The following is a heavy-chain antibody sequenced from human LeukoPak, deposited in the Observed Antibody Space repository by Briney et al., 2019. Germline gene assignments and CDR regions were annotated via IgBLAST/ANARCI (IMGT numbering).Heavy chain of an antibody. CDR1: GYTFTSFY. CDR3: ARAGENYYDFYY. CDR2: FNPSGSTT. V-gene: IGHV1-46*01. J-gene: IGHJ4*02. D-gene: IGHD1-26*01. Sequence: ASVKVSCTASGYTFTSFYMHWVRQAPGQGLDWMGIFNPSGSTTTYAQKFQGRVTMTRDTSTSIVYMELSSLGSEDTAVYYCARAGENYYDFYYWGQGTLVTVSS.